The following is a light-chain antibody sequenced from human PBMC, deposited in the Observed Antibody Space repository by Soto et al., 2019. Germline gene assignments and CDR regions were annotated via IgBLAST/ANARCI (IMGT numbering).Light chain of an antibody. CDR3: QQYYSPPRT. CDR2: WAS. V-gene: IGKV4-1*01. J-gene: IGKJ1*01. CDR1: QSVLYSSNNKNY. Sequence: DIVMTQSPDSLAVSLGERATINCKSSQSVLYSSNNKNYLAWYQQKPGQPPKLLIYWASTRESGVPDRFSGSGSGTDFTLTISSLQAEDVAVYYCQQYYSPPRTVGPGPKV.